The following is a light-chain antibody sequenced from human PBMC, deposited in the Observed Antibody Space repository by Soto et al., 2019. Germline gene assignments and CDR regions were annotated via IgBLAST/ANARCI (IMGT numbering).Light chain of an antibody. CDR3: QQYSSTPFT. CDR1: QSVLYSSNNKNY. J-gene: IGKJ3*01. CDR2: WAS. V-gene: IGKV4-1*01. Sequence: DIVMTQSPDSLAVSLGERATINCKSSQSVLYSSNNKNYLACYQQKPGQPPKLLISWASTRESGVPDRFSGSGSGTDFTLTISSLQAEDVAVYYCQQYSSTPFTFGPGTKVDIK.